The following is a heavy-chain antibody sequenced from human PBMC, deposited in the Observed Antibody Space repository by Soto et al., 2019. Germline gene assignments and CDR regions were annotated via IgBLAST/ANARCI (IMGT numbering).Heavy chain of an antibody. D-gene: IGHD2-21*02. CDR2: ISSSSSTI. CDR3: ARARDSEYWYFDL. V-gene: IGHV3-48*01. CDR1: GFTFSSYS. Sequence: EVQLVESGGGLVQPGGSLRLSCAASGFTFSSYSMNWVRQAPGKGLEWVSYISSSSSTIYYADSVKGRFTISRDNAKNSLYLQMNSRRAEDTAVYYCARARDSEYWYFDLWGRGTLVTVSS. J-gene: IGHJ2*01.